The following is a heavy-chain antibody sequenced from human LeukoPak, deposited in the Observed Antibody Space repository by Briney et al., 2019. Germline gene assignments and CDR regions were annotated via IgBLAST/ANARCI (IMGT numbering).Heavy chain of an antibody. CDR3: AREYSSSSHPSDY. CDR1: GGTISSYA. D-gene: IGHD6-6*01. J-gene: IGHJ4*02. Sequence: SVKVSCKASGGTISSYAISWVRQAPGQGLEWMGGIIPIFGTANYAQKFQGRVTITADESTSTAYMELSSLRSEDTAVYYCAREYSSSSHPSDYWGQGTLVTVSS. CDR2: IIPIFGTA. V-gene: IGHV1-69*13.